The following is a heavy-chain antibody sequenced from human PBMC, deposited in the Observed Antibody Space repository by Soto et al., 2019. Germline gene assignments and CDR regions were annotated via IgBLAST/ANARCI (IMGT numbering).Heavy chain of an antibody. J-gene: IGHJ4*02. CDR2: IYYSGST. Sequence: SETLSLTCTVSGGSVSSGSYYWSWIRQPPGKGLEWIGYIYYSGSTNYNPSLKSRVTMSVDTSKNQFSLKVSSVTAADTAVYFCARXXXXXXGXNYHFDTWAQGTLVTVSA. CDR3: ARXXXXXXGXNYHFDT. D-gene: IGHD3-10*01. CDR1: GGSVSSGSYY. V-gene: IGHV4-61*01.